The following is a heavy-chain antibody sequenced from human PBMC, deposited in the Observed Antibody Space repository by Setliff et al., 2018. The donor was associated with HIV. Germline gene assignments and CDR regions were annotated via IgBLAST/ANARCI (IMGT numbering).Heavy chain of an antibody. CDR3: ARGIAARLGTYFDY. J-gene: IGHJ4*02. D-gene: IGHD6-6*01. CDR2: IWADEITK. Sequence: GGSLRLSCATSGFTFSPYAIHWVRQAPGMGLEWVAMIWADEITKFYADSVKGRFTISRDNSKNTMYLQMNTLRVEDTAVYFCARGIAARLGTYFDYWGQGTLVTVSS. V-gene: IGHV3-33*01. CDR1: GFTFSPYA.